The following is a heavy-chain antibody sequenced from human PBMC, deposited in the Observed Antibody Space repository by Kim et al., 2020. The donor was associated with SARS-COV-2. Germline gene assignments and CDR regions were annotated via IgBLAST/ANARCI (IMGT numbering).Heavy chain of an antibody. CDR3: AKDALSGSYSHFYFDY. J-gene: IGHJ4*02. CDR1: GFSFRSYG. V-gene: IGHV3-33*06. Sequence: GGSLRLSCEASGFSFRSYGMHWVRQAPGKGPEWVAVIRYDGSNKYYADTVKGRFAISRDNSKNTLYLQMNSLRAEDTAVYYCAKDALSGSYSHFYFDYWGQGALVTVTS. CDR2: IRYDGSNK. D-gene: IGHD1-26*01.